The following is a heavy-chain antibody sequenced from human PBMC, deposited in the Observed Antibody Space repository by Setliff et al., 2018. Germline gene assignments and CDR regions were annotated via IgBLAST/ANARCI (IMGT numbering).Heavy chain of an antibody. D-gene: IGHD5-18*01. CDR2: VYYTGNT. CDR3: ARDRTAYNYGMDI. V-gene: IGHV4-59*01. CDR1: GGSIMNYF. Sequence: LSLTCTVSGGSIMNYFWSWIRQPPGKGLEWVGYVYYTGNTNYNPSLKSRLTVSVDPSKNQVSLQLKSATTADTAVYYCARDRTAYNYGMDIWGQGTTVTVSS. J-gene: IGHJ6*02.